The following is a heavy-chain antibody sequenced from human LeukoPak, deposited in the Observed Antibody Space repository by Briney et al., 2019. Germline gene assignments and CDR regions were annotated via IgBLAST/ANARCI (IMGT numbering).Heavy chain of an antibody. Sequence: PSETLSLTCTVSGGSISSSSYYWGWIRQPPGKGLEWIGSIYYSGSTYYNPSLKSRVTISVDTSKNQFSLKLSSVTATDTAVYYCARQHPYGGNSFDPWGQGTLVIVSS. J-gene: IGHJ5*02. CDR3: ARQHPYGGNSFDP. D-gene: IGHD4-23*01. CDR2: IYYSGST. V-gene: IGHV4-39*01. CDR1: GGSISSSSYY.